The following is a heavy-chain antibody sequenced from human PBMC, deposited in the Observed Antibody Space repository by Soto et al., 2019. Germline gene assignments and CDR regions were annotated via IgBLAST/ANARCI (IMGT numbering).Heavy chain of an antibody. V-gene: IGHV1-69*13. CDR3: ARDRSVSNWFDP. CDR2: IIPIFGTA. CDR1: GGTFSSYA. J-gene: IGHJ5*02. D-gene: IGHD6-19*01. Sequence: GASVKVSCKASGGTFSSYAISWVRQAPGQGLEWMGGIIPIFGTANYAQKFQGRVTITADESTSTAYMELSSLRSEDTAVYYCARDRSVSNWFDPWDQGTLVTVSS.